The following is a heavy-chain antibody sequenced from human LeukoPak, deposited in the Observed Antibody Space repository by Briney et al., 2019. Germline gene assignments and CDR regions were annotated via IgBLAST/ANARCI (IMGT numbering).Heavy chain of an antibody. D-gene: IGHD4-11*01. CDR3: AKDIYSDYEYYLDY. Sequence: GGSLRLSCAASGFTFSSFAMSWVRQAPGKGLEWVSTISSGGGSTYYADSVRGRFTISRDNSKNTVFLQMNSLRAEDTAVYYCAKDIYSDYEYYLDYWGQGTLVTVSS. V-gene: IGHV3-23*01. CDR1: GFTFSSFA. J-gene: IGHJ4*02. CDR2: ISSGGGST.